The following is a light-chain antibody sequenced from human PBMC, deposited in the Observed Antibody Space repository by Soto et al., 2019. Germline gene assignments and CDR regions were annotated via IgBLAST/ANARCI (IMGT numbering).Light chain of an antibody. J-gene: IGKJ4*01. CDR2: GAS. CDR3: QQYNNWPPLT. Sequence: ETTLTQSPATLSASPGERVTLSCRATQSVTYNLAWYQQKPGQAPRLLIYGASTRATGIPARFSGSGSGTEFTLTISSLQSEDFAVYHCQQYNNWPPLTFGGGTKVDIK. CDR1: QSVTYN. V-gene: IGKV3-15*01.